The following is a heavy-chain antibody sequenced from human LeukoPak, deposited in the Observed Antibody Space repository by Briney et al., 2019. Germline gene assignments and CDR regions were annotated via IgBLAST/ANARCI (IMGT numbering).Heavy chain of an antibody. CDR2: IYYSGST. CDR1: GGSISSYY. Sequence: SETLSLTCTVSGGSISSYYWSWVRQPPGKGLEWIGYIYYSGSTNYNPSLKSRVTISVDTSKNQFSLKLSSVTAADTAVYYCARGGFGSGSYQNWFDPWGQGTLVTVSS. V-gene: IGHV4-59*08. J-gene: IGHJ5*02. CDR3: ARGGFGSGSYQNWFDP. D-gene: IGHD3-10*01.